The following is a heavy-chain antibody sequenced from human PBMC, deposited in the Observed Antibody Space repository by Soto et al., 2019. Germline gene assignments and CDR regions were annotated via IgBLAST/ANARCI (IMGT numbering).Heavy chain of an antibody. Sequence: SETLSLTCTVSGDSVTSNVWWSWVRQPPGKGLEWIGEAYHNGLTDYNPSLKSRVTMSVDTTKNEFSLKLTSLTAADTAIYYCARDAAVPGESDRFDYWGQGTLVTVSS. CDR1: GDSVTSNVW. J-gene: IGHJ4*02. D-gene: IGHD6-19*01. CDR3: ARDAAVPGESDRFDY. CDR2: AYHNGLT. V-gene: IGHV4-4*02.